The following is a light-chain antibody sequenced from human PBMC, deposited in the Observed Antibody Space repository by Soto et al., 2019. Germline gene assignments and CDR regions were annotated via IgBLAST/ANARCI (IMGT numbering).Light chain of an antibody. V-gene: IGKV4-1*01. Sequence: DIVLTQSPDSLAVSLGERATIKCKYSQSVLYSSNNRNYLAWYQQTPGQAPKLLIYWASTRESGVPERFSGSGSGTDFTLTISILQAEDVEVYSCHPYYGTRTFGQGNKVEV. CDR3: HPYYGTRT. CDR2: WAS. CDR1: QSVLYSSNNRNY. J-gene: IGKJ1*01.